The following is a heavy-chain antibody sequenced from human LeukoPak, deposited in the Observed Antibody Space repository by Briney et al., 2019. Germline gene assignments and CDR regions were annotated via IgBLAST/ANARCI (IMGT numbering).Heavy chain of an antibody. V-gene: IGHV3-23*01. D-gene: IGHD1-26*01. CDR3: AKVPQDVWEIIFDY. CDR2: ISGSGGST. CDR1: RFTFSSYA. Sequence: GGSLRLSCAASRFTFSSYAMSWVRQAPGKGLEWVSAISGSGGSTYYADSVKGRFTISRDNSKNTLYLQMNSLRAEDTAVYYCAKVPQDVWEIIFDYWGQGTLVTVSS. J-gene: IGHJ4*02.